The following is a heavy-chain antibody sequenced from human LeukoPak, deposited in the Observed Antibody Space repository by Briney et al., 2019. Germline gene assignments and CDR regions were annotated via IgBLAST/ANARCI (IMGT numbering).Heavy chain of an antibody. V-gene: IGHV3-21*01. Sequence: AGGSLRLSSAVSGFTFSSYSMNWVRQAPGKGLEWVSSISYTSTYIYYADSVKGRFTISRDDAKNSLYLQMNSLRAEDTAVYYCARGYYYDSSTYSNDNWGQGTLVTVSS. CDR3: ARGYYYDSSTYSNDN. D-gene: IGHD3-22*01. CDR2: ISYTSTYI. J-gene: IGHJ4*02. CDR1: GFTFSSYS.